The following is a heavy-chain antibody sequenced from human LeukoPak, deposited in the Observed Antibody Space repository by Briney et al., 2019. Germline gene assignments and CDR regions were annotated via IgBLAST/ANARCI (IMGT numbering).Heavy chain of an antibody. CDR3: AKDQRSGEYNYGWGPFDI. Sequence: PGGSLRLSCEVSGFTFSNYAMNWVRRAPGKGLEWVSSISSSARSAVYGDSVRGRFTISRVNAENTLYLQMNNLRADDTAIYYCAKDQRSGEYNYGWGPFDIWGQGTMVTVSS. V-gene: IGHV3-23*01. J-gene: IGHJ3*02. D-gene: IGHD5-18*01. CDR1: GFTFSNYA. CDR2: ISSSARSA.